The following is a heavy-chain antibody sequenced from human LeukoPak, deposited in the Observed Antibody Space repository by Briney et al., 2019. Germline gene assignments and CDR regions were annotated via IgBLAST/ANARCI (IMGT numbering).Heavy chain of an antibody. CDR3: ATVQFLEWLPD. J-gene: IGHJ4*02. CDR1: GFTFSDYY. CDR2: ISTRGTTI. Sequence: GGSLRLSCAASGFTFSDYYMSWIRQAPGKGLEWISYISTRGTTIYYADSVKGRFTISRGNANNSLFLQMNSLRAEDTAFYYCATVQFLEWLPDWGQGTLVTVSP. V-gene: IGHV3-11*04. D-gene: IGHD3-3*01.